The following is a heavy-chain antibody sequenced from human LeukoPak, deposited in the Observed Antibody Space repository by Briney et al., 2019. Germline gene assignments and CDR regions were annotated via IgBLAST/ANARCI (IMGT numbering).Heavy chain of an antibody. V-gene: IGHV3-64D*06. D-gene: IGHD3-16*01. J-gene: IGHJ4*02. Sequence: GGSLRLSCSASGVVFSIYTMYWVRQTPGKGPEYVSTISGSGNGFSIYYADSVKGRFTISRDDSKSILCLQMNGLRSEDTAVYYCVKDFGRVRGTPDSWGQGTLVTVSS. CDR1: GVVFSIYT. CDR3: VKDFGRVRGTPDS. CDR2: ISGSGNGFSI.